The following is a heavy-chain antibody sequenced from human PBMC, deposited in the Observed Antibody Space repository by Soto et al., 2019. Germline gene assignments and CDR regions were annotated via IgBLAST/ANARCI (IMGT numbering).Heavy chain of an antibody. CDR3: ARDSVWFGELSSYYYGMDV. V-gene: IGHV3-53*01. Sequence: PGGSLRLSCAASGFTVSSNYMSWVRQAPGKGLEWVSVIYSGGSTYYADSVKGRFTISRDNSKNTLYLQMNSLRAEDTAVYYCARDSVWFGELSSYYYGMDVWGQGTTVTVSS. J-gene: IGHJ6*02. D-gene: IGHD3-10*01. CDR1: GFTVSSNY. CDR2: IYSGGST.